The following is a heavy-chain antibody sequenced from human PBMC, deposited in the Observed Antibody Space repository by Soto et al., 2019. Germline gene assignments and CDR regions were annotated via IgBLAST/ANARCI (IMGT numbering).Heavy chain of an antibody. CDR1: GGSISSSSYY. CDR2: IYYSGST. J-gene: IGHJ4*02. D-gene: IGHD3-22*01. CDR3: ARQGDYYDSSGYLNY. Sequence: SETLSLTCTVSGGSISSSSYYWGWIRQPPGKGLEWIGSIYYSGSTYYNPSLKSRVTISVDTSKNQFSLKPSSVTAADTAVYYCARQGDYYDSSGYLNYWGQGTLVTVSS. V-gene: IGHV4-39*01.